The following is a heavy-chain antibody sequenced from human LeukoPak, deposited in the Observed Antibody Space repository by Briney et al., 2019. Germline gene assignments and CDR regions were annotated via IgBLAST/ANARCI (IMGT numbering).Heavy chain of an antibody. J-gene: IGHJ4*02. V-gene: IGHV3-23*01. CDR3: ARDFGFSPSSGYSFDY. CDR1: GFTFSSYA. Sequence: GGSLRLSCAASGFTFSSYAMSWVRQAPGKGLEWVSAISGSGGSTYYADSVKGRFTISRDNSKNTLYLQMNSLRAEDTAVYYCARDFGFSPSSGYSFDYWGQGTLVTVSS. D-gene: IGHD3-22*01. CDR2: ISGSGGST.